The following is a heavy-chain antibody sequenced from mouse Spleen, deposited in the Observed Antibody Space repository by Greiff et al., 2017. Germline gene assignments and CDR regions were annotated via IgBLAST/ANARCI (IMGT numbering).Heavy chain of an antibody. Sequence: QVQLQQSGAELVKPGASVKISCKASGYTFTDYYINWVKQRPGQGLEWIGKIGPGSGSTYYNEKFKGKATLTADKSSSTAYMQLSSLTSEDSAVYFCARSAIYYYDGSSPAWFAYWGQGTLVTVSA. CDR2: IGPGSGST. J-gene: IGHJ3*01. D-gene: IGHD1-1*01. CDR3: ARSAIYYYDGSSPAWFAY. V-gene: IGHV1-77*01. CDR1: GYTFTDYY.